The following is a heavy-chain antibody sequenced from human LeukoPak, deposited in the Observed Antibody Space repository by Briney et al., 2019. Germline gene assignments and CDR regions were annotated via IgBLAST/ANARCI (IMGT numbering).Heavy chain of an antibody. CDR1: GYSISSGYY. D-gene: IGHD3-10*01. CDR2: IYHSGST. Sequence: PSETLSLTCAVSGYSISSGYYWGWIRQPPGKGLEWIGSIYHSGSTYYNPSLKSRVTISVDTSKNQFSLKLSSVTAADTAVYYCATFYGSGSRYFAYWGQGALVTVSS. CDR3: ATFYGSGSRYFAY. J-gene: IGHJ4*02. V-gene: IGHV4-38-2*01.